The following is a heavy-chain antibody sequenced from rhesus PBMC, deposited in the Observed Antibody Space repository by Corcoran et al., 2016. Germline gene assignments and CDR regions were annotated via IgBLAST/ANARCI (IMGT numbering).Heavy chain of an antibody. Sequence: EVRLVESGGGLAKPGGSLRLFCAASGVTFSAYAMDWVRQAPGKGLEWVSRISNGGGSTWYVDSGKDRFTISRENANNILYLQMDSLRAEDTAVYFCVRAIGYWGQGVLVTVSS. J-gene: IGHJ4*01. V-gene: IGHV3-178*01. CDR3: VRAIGY. CDR2: ISNGGGST. CDR1: GVTFSAYA.